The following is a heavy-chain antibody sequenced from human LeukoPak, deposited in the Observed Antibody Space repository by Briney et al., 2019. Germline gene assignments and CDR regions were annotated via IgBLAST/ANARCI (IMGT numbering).Heavy chain of an antibody. D-gene: IGHD4-23*01. V-gene: IGHV3-23*01. J-gene: IGHJ3*02. Sequence: GGSLRLSCAASGFTFSSYAMSWVRQAPGKGLEWVSAISGSGGSTYYADSVRGRSTISRDNSKNTLYLQMNSLRAEDTAVYYCARPQYGGRAFDIWGQGTMVTVSS. CDR2: ISGSGGST. CDR1: GFTFSSYA. CDR3: ARPQYGGRAFDI.